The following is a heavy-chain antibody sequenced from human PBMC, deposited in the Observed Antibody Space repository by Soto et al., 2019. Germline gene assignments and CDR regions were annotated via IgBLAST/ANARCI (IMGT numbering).Heavy chain of an antibody. D-gene: IGHD5-18*01. V-gene: IGHV3-23*01. J-gene: IGHJ6*02. CDR2: LSDSGVSP. CDR1: GVSPNTTP. Sequence: XGSLGPTCAGSGVSPNTTPGSKVRQLPGKGLEWVSALSDSGVSPYYADSVKGRFTISRDNSKNTLYSQMDSLRVEDTALYYCAKMTSDRYGRKYGMDFWGQGTTVNFS. CDR3: AKMTSDRYGRKYGMDF.